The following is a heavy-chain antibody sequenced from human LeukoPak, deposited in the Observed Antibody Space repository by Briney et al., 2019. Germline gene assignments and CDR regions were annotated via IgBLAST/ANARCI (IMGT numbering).Heavy chain of an antibody. Sequence: SETLSLTCTVSGGSISSSSYYWGWIRQPPGKGLEWIGSIYYSGSTNYNPSLKSRVTISVDTSKNQFSLKLSSVTAADTAVYYCARDSSTSWREYYMDVWGKGTTVTVSS. CDR3: ARDSSTSWREYYMDV. D-gene: IGHD2-2*01. V-gene: IGHV4-39*07. CDR2: IYYSGST. CDR1: GGSISSSSYY. J-gene: IGHJ6*03.